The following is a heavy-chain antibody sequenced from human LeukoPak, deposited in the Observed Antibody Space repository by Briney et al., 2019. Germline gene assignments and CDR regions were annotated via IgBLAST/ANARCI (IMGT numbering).Heavy chain of an antibody. CDR1: GYTFTSYY. V-gene: IGHV1-46*01. CDR2: INPSGGST. D-gene: IGHD3-16*01. CDR3: ARVRYRLAETYIDY. Sequence: ASVKVSCKASGYTFTSYYMHWVRQAPGQGLEWMGIINPSGGSTSYAQKFQGRVTMTRDTSISTAYMELSRLRSDDTAVYYCARVRYRLAETYIDYWGQGALVTVSS. J-gene: IGHJ4*02.